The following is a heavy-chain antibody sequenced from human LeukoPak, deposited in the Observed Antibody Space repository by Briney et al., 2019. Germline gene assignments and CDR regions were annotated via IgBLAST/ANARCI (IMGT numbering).Heavy chain of an antibody. Sequence: PSETLSLTCTVSGGSISSGGYYWSWIRRHPGKGLEWIGYIYYSGSTYYNPSLKSRVTISVDTSKNQFSLKLSSVTAADTAVYYCARDDRAYYDSLWGQGTLVTVSS. V-gene: IGHV4-31*03. J-gene: IGHJ4*02. D-gene: IGHD3-3*01. CDR3: ARDDRAYYDSL. CDR1: GGSISSGGYY. CDR2: IYYSGST.